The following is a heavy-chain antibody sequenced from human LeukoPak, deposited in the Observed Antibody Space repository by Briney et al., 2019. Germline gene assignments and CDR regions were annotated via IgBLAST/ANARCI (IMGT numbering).Heavy chain of an antibody. V-gene: IGHV3-48*03. D-gene: IGHD1-7*01. CDR1: GFTFSSYE. CDR2: ISSSGSTI. J-gene: IGHJ4*02. CDR3: AKDITGTTGY. Sequence: GGSLRLSCAASGFTFSSYEMNWVRQAPGKGLDWVSYISSSGSTIYYADSVKGRFTISRDNAKNSLYLQMNSLRTEDTALYYCAKDITGTTGYWGQGTLVTVSS.